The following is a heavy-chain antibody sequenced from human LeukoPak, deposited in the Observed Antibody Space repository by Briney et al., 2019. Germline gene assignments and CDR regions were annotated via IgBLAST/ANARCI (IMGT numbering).Heavy chain of an antibody. J-gene: IGHJ3*02. D-gene: IGHD1-26*01. CDR2: TSSSDAGT. CDR1: GFPLSSYA. Sequence: GGSLRLSCAAFGFPLSSYAMSWVRQAPGKGLEWVSATSSSDAGTYHADSVRGRFTISRDNSKNTLYLQMNSLRVEDAAVYYCAREATTAGIFDIWGQGTMVTVSS. V-gene: IGHV3-23*01. CDR3: AREATTAGIFDI.